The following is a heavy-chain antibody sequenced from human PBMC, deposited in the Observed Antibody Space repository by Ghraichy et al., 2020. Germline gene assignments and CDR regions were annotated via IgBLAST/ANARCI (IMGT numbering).Heavy chain of an antibody. V-gene: IGHV5-51*01. D-gene: IGHD5-18*01. CDR2: IYPGDSDT. Sequence: GESLNISCKGSGYSFTSYWIGWVRQMPGKGLGWMGIIYPGDSDTRYSPSFQGQVTISADKSISTAYLQWSSLKASDTAMYYCARPSGYSYGLFDYWGQGTLVTVSS. CDR3: ARPSGYSYGLFDY. CDR1: GYSFTSYW. J-gene: IGHJ4*02.